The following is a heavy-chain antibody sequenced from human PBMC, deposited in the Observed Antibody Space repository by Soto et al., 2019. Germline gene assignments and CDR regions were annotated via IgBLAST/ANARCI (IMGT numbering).Heavy chain of an antibody. V-gene: IGHV1-2*02. CDR3: ASHVPRRYCSGGSCPRWFDP. CDR1: GYTFTGYY. Sequence: QVQLVQSGAEVKKPGASVKVSCKASGYTFTGYYMHWVRQAPGQGLEWMGWINPNSGGQNYAQKFQGRVTMTRDTSISTAYMELSRLRSDATVVYYCASHVPRRYCSGGSCPRWFDPWGQGTLVTVSS. CDR2: INPNSGGQ. J-gene: IGHJ5*02. D-gene: IGHD2-15*01.